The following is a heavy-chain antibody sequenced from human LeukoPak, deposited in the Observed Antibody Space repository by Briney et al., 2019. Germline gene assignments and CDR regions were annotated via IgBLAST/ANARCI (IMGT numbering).Heavy chain of an antibody. V-gene: IGHV4-59*01. CDR3: ARDDYRGVTNFDP. CDR1: GGSISPYF. CDR2: ISYTGST. Sequence: SETLSLTCTMSGGSISPYFWSWIRQPPGKGLEWIGYISYTGSTNYNPSLKSRVTISVDTSKKQFSLQMTSVTAADTAVYYCARDDYRGVTNFDPWGQGTLVTVSS. D-gene: IGHD3-10*01. J-gene: IGHJ5*02.